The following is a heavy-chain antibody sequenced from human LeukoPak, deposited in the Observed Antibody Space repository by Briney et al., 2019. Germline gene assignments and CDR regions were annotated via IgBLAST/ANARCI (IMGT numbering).Heavy chain of an antibody. CDR2: IYYSGST. CDR3: ARGEMATIFDY. V-gene: IGHV4-59*01. Sequence: SETLSLTCTVSGGSISSYYWSWLRQPPGKGLEWIGYIYYSGSTNYNPSLKSRVTISVDTSKNQFSLKLSSVTAADTAVYYCARGEMATIFDYWGQGTLVTVSS. CDR1: GGSISSYY. J-gene: IGHJ4*02. D-gene: IGHD5-24*01.